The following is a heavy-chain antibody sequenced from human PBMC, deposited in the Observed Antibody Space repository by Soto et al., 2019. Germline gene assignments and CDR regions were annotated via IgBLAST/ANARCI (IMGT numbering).Heavy chain of an antibody. J-gene: IGHJ3*02. Sequence: SVKVSCKASGFTFTSFAVQWVRQARGQRLEWIGWIIVGSGNTNYAQKFQERVTITRDMSTSTAYMELSSLRSEDTAVYYCAAGPYYYDSSGYPDAFDIWGQGTMVTVSS. D-gene: IGHD3-22*01. V-gene: IGHV1-58*01. CDR2: IIVGSGNT. CDR1: GFTFTSFA. CDR3: AAGPYYYDSSGYPDAFDI.